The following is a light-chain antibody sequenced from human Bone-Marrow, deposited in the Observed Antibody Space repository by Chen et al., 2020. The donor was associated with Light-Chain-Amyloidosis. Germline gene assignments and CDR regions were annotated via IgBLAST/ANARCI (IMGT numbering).Light chain of an antibody. J-gene: IGLJ3*02. CDR1: NIGSTS. Sequence: YVLTQPSSVSAAPGQTATIARGGNNIGSTSVHWYQQPPGQAPLLVVYDDSDRPSGIPERLSGSNSGNTATLTISRVEAGDEADYYCQVWDRSSDRPVFGGGTKLTVL. CDR3: QVWDRSSDRPV. CDR2: DDS. V-gene: IGLV3-21*02.